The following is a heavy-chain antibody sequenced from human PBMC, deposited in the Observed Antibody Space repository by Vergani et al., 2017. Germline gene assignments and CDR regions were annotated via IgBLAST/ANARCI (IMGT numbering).Heavy chain of an antibody. Sequence: EVQLLESGGGLVQPGGSLRLSCAASGFTFSSYAMSWVRQAPGKGLEWVSAISGSGGRTYYADSVQGRFTISRDNSKNTLFLQMNSLRAEDTAVYYCAKRGITDYCSGGSCYSHYYYYMDVWGKGTTVTVSS. J-gene: IGHJ6*03. CDR1: GFTFSSYA. V-gene: IGHV3-23*01. D-gene: IGHD2-15*01. CDR2: ISGSGGRT. CDR3: AKRGITDYCSGGSCYSHYYYYMDV.